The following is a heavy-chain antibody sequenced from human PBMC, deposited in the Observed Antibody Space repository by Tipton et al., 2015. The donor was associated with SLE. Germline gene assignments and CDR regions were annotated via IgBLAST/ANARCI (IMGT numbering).Heavy chain of an antibody. D-gene: IGHD7-27*01. J-gene: IGHJ4*02. CDR2: IYPKTGAT. V-gene: IGHV1-2*02. CDR1: GSTLTKLS. Sequence: QSGPEVKKPGASVKVSCKVSGSTLTKLSIHWVRQAPGKGLECMGWIYPKTGATDYTRKFQGRVTLTRDTSINTVYMELTSLTSDDTAIYYCARENWAYDFWGRGTLVTVSS. CDR3: ARENWAYDF.